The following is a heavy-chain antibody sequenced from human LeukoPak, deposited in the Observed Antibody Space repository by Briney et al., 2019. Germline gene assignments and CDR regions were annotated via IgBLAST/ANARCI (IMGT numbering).Heavy chain of an antibody. CDR3: ARGRAPGRAARPGGAYYFDY. D-gene: IGHD6-6*01. J-gene: IGHJ4*02. CDR1: GFTFSSYW. V-gene: IGHV3-7*01. Sequence: GGSLRLSCAASGFTFSSYWMSWVRQAPGKGLEWVANIKQDGSEKYYVDSVKGRFTISRDNAKNSLHLQMNSLRAEDTAVYYCARGRAPGRAARPGGAYYFDYWGQGTLVTVSS. CDR2: IKQDGSEK.